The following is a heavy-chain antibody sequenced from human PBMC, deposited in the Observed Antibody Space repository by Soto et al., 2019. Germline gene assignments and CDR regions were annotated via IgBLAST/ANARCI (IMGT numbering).Heavy chain of an antibody. V-gene: IGHV1-69*13. D-gene: IGHD1-20*01. Sequence: ASVKVSCKTSGGTFSSYAIGWVRHAPGQGLEWMGGIIPIFGTANYAQKFQGRVTITADESTSTAYMELSSLRSEDTAVYYCATAMAYTYSGTAVWGHGTTDTVFS. CDR2: IIPIFGTA. CDR3: ATAMAYTYSGTAV. J-gene: IGHJ6*02. CDR1: GGTFSSYA.